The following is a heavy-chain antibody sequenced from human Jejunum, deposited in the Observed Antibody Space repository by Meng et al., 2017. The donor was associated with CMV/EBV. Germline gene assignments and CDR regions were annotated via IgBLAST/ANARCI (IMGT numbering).Heavy chain of an antibody. CDR3: ARTQDCSTTSCYTGFDP. CDR2: IKYSGRT. CDR1: ISSGDYY. D-gene: IGHD2-2*01. V-gene: IGHV4-30-4*08. J-gene: IGHJ5*02. Sequence: ISSGDYYWSWSRQPPGKGLEWIGFIKYSGRTYYNPSLTSRVTISLDTSVNHFSLRLSSVTAADTAVYYCARTQDCSTTSCYTGFDPWGQGTLVTVSS.